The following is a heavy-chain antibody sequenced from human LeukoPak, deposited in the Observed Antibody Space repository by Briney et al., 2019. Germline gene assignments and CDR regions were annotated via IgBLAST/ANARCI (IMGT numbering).Heavy chain of an antibody. CDR1: GGSISSGGYY. Sequence: PSQTLSLTCTVSGGSISSGGYYWSWIRQHPGKGLEWIGYIFYSGSTYYNPSLKSRVIISVDTSKNQFSLKLSSVTAADTAVYYCAREGSSWPYSDYWGQGTLVTVSS. CDR2: IFYSGST. V-gene: IGHV4-31*03. D-gene: IGHD6-13*01. J-gene: IGHJ4*02. CDR3: AREGSSWPYSDY.